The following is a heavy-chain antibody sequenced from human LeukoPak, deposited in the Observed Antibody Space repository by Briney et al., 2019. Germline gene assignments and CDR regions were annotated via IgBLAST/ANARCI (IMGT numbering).Heavy chain of an antibody. CDR3: ARGYCSSTSCYRSDY. J-gene: IGHJ4*02. D-gene: IGHD2-2*01. CDR2: IIPILGIA. Sequence: ASVKVSCKASGGTFSSCTISWVRQAPGQGLEWMGRIIPILGIANYAQKFQGRVTITADKSTSTAYMELSSLRSEDTAVYYCARGYCSSTSCYRSDYWGQGTLVTVSS. V-gene: IGHV1-69*02. CDR1: GGTFSSCT.